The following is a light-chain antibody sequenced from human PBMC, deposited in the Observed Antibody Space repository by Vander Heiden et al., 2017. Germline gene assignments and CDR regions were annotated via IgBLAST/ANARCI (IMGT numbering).Light chain of an antibody. Sequence: ETVMTQSPATLSVSPGERATLSCRASQSVSSNLAWYQQKPGQAPRLLIYDASTRATGIPARFSGSGSGKEFTLTISSLQAEDFAVYYCQQYNYWYTFGQGTKLEIK. CDR2: DAS. V-gene: IGKV3-15*01. J-gene: IGKJ2*01. CDR1: QSVSSN. CDR3: QQYNYWYT.